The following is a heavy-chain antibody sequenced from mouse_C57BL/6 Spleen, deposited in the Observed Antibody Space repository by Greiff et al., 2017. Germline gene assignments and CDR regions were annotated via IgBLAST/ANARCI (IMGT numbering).Heavy chain of an antibody. D-gene: IGHD1-1*01. J-gene: IGHJ2*01. CDR1: GYSFTGYF. V-gene: IGHV1-20*01. CDR3: ARRYGSSSPYLDY. CDR2: INPYNGDT. Sequence: VQLQQSGPELVKPGDSVKISCKASGYSFTGYFMTWVMQSHGKSLEWIGRINPYNGDTFYNQKFKGKATLTVDKSSSTAHMELRSLTSEDSAVYYCARRYGSSSPYLDYWGQGTTLTVSS.